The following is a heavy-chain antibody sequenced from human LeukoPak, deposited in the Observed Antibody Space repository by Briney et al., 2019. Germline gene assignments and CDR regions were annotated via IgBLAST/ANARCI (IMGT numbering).Heavy chain of an antibody. Sequence: PGGSLRLSCGASGFTFSSYAMSWVRQGPWKGLEWVSGIRGSGGSTYYADSVKGRFTISRDNSKNTLYLQMNNLRAEDTALYYCAKNQGQWLVPVDYWGQGTLVTVSS. CDR3: AKNQGQWLVPVDY. D-gene: IGHD6-19*01. J-gene: IGHJ4*02. V-gene: IGHV3-23*01. CDR1: GFTFSSYA. CDR2: IRGSGGST.